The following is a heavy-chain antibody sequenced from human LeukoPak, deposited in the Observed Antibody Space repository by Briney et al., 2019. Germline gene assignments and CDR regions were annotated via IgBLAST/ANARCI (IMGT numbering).Heavy chain of an antibody. Sequence: ASVKVSCKASGYTFTRYGISWVRQAPGQGLEWMGWISAYNGNTNYAQKLQGRVSMTTDTSTSTAYMELRSLRADDTAVYYCARGYDILTGYPLFDYWGQGTLVTVSS. CDR1: GYTFTRYG. V-gene: IGHV1-18*01. CDR3: ARGYDILTGYPLFDY. J-gene: IGHJ4*02. CDR2: ISAYNGNT. D-gene: IGHD3-9*01.